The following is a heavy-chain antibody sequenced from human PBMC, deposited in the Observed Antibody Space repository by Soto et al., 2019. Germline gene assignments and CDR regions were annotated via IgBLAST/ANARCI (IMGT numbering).Heavy chain of an antibody. J-gene: IGHJ4*02. D-gene: IGHD3-3*01. CDR2: IIPIFGTA. V-gene: IGHV1-69*01. Sequence: QVQLVQSGAEVKKPGSSVKVSCKASGGTFSSYAISWVRQAPGQGREWMGGIIPIFGTANYAQKFQGRVTITGDESTHTAYMELSSVRSEGMAVYYCARGTSPLRYYDFGSGFDYWGQGTLVTVSS. CDR3: ARGTSPLRYYDFGSGFDY. CDR1: GGTFSSYA.